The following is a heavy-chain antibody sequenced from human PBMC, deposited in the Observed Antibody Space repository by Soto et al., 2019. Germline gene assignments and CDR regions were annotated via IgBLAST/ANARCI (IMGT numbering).Heavy chain of an antibody. CDR3: ARDLGRYCSSTSCYRGWFDP. CDR1: GGSISSGDYY. Sequence: SETLSLTCTVSGGSISSGDYYWSWIRQPPGKGLEWIGYIYYSGSTYYNPSLKSRVTISVDTSKNQFSLKLSSVTAADTAVYYCARDLGRYCSSTSCYRGWFDPWGQGTLVTVSS. CDR2: IYYSGST. J-gene: IGHJ5*02. D-gene: IGHD2-2*02. V-gene: IGHV4-30-4*01.